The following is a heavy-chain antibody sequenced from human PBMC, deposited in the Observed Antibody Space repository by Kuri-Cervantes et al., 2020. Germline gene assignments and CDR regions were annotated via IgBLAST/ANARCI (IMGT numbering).Heavy chain of an antibody. V-gene: IGHV3-73*01. Sequence: GESLKISCAASGFTFSGSAMYWVRQASGKGLEWVGRIRSKVNSYATAYAASVKGRFTISRDDSKNTAYLQMNSLKAEDTAVYYCANTQLYYYYMDVWGKGTTVTVSS. CDR2: IRSKVNSYAT. CDR1: GFTFSGSA. J-gene: IGHJ6*03. CDR3: ANTQLYYYYMDV. D-gene: IGHD6-13*01.